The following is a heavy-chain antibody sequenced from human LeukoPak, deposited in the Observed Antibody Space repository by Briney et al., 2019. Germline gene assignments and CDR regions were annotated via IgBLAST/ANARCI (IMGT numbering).Heavy chain of an antibody. CDR3: AKEFYGSGSYQYYYYGMDV. D-gene: IGHD3-10*01. V-gene: IGHV3-30*18. Sequence: GGSLRLSCAASGFTFSSYGMHWARRAPGKGLEWVAVISYDGSNKYYADSVKGRFTISRDNSKNTLYLQMNSLRAEDTAVYYCAKEFYGSGSYQYYYYGMDVWGQGTTVTVSS. CDR1: GFTFSSYG. J-gene: IGHJ6*02. CDR2: ISYDGSNK.